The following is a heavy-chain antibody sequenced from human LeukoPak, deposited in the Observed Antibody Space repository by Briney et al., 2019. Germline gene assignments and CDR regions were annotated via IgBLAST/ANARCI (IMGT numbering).Heavy chain of an antibody. Sequence: PGGSLRLSCAASGFTFSSSGMHWVRQAPGRGLEWVAVISYDGSHKYYADSVKGRFTISRDNSKNTLYLQMNSLRAEDTAVYYCAKEGLWFGESQAIDYWGQGTLVTVSS. CDR2: ISYDGSHK. V-gene: IGHV3-30*18. D-gene: IGHD3-10*01. CDR3: AKEGLWFGESQAIDY. J-gene: IGHJ4*02. CDR1: GFTFSSSG.